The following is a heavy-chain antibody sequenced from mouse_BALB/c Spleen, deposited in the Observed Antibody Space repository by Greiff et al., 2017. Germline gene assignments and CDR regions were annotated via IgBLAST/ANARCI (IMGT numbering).Heavy chain of an antibody. Sequence: EVKLVESGGGLVQPGGSRKLSCAASGFTFSSFGMHWVRQAPEKGLEWVAYISSGSSTIYYADTVKGRFTISRDNPKNTLFLQMTSLRSEDTAMYYCARGADYGYVTYWGQGTLVTVSA. CDR2: ISSGSSTI. V-gene: IGHV5-17*02. D-gene: IGHD1-2*01. CDR3: ARGADYGYVTY. J-gene: IGHJ3*01. CDR1: GFTFSSFG.